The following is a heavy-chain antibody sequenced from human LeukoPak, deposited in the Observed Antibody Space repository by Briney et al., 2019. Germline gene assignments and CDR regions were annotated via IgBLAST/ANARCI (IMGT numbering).Heavy chain of an antibody. CDR3: ARWGYSSSWHPDY. D-gene: IGHD6-13*01. CDR2: IYPDDSDT. CDR1: GYSFTTYW. Sequence: GESLKISCKGSGYSFTTYWIGWVRQMPGKGLEWMGVIYPDDSDTGYSPSFQGQVTISADKSITTAYLQWSSLKASDTAMYYCARWGYSSSWHPDYWGQGTLVTVSS. J-gene: IGHJ4*02. V-gene: IGHV5-51*01.